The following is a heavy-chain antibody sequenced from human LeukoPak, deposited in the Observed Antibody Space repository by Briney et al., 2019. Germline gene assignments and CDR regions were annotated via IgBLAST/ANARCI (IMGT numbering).Heavy chain of an antibody. V-gene: IGHV1-69*04. CDR2: IIPIFGIA. CDR3: AREVLAYCGGDCYSPFDY. CDR1: GGTFSSYV. D-gene: IGHD2-21*02. J-gene: IGHJ4*02. Sequence: SVKVSCKASGGTFSSYVISWVRQAPGQGLEWMGRIIPIFGIANYAQKFQGRVTITADKSTSTAYMELSSLRSEDTAVYYCAREVLAYCGGDCYSPFDYWGQGTLVTVSS.